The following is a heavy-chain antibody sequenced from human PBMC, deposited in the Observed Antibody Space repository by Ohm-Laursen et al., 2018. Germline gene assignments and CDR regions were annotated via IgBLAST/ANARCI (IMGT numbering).Heavy chain of an antibody. Sequence: SLRLSCAASGFTFSNYWMNWVRQAPGKGLEWVSSISDSGGDTYYADSVKGRFTISRDNSKNTLYLQMNSLRADDTAVYYCANHRSATWVHKRFDYWGQGTLVTVSS. D-gene: IGHD5-24*01. V-gene: IGHV3-23*01. J-gene: IGHJ4*02. CDR2: ISDSGGDT. CDR3: ANHRSATWVHKRFDY. CDR1: GFTFSNYW.